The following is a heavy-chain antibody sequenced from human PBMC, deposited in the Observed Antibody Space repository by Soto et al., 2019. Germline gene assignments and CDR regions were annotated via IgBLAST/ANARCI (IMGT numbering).Heavy chain of an antibody. J-gene: IGHJ3*02. CDR3: ARGYRSIAACLGAFDI. V-gene: IGHV1-8*01. CDR1: GYTFTSYE. Sequence: ASVKVSCKASGYTFTSYEINWVRQATGQGLEWMGWMNPNSGNTGYAQKFQGRVTMTRNTSISTAYMELSSVTAADTAVYYCARGYRSIAACLGAFDIWGQGTMVTVSS. CDR2: MNPNSGNT. D-gene: IGHD6-6*01.